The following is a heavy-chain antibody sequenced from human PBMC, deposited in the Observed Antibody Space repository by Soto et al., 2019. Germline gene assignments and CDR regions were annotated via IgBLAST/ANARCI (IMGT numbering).Heavy chain of an antibody. J-gene: IGHJ4*02. Sequence: QGQLVQSGAEVKKPGSSVKVSCKASGGTFSSYAISWVRQAPGQGLEWMGGIIPIFGTANYAQKFQARVTITADESTSTAYMELSRLRSDVTAVYSCAREGTSGSHIGYWGEGTLVTVSS. V-gene: IGHV1-69*01. CDR2: IIPIFGTA. CDR3: AREGTSGSHIGY. D-gene: IGHD3-22*01. CDR1: GGTFSSYA.